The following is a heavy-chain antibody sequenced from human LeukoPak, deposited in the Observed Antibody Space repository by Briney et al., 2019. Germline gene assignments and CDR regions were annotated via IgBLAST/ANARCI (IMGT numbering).Heavy chain of an antibody. CDR2: FDPEDGET. J-gene: IGHJ4*02. CDR3: AKIHYYDSSGYSLAFGY. V-gene: IGHV1-24*01. CDR1: GYTLTELS. D-gene: IGHD3-22*01. Sequence: ASVKVSCKVSGYTLTELSMHWVRQAPGKGLEWMGGFDPEDGETIYAQKFQGRVTMTEDTSTDTAYMELRSVRPEDTAVYYCAKIHYYDSSGYSLAFGYWGQGTLVTVPS.